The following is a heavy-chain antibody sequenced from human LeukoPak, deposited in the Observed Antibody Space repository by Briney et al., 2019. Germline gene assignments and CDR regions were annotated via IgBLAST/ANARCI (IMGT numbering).Heavy chain of an antibody. V-gene: IGHV3-21*06. CDR2: ISSTTSYI. J-gene: IGHJ6*03. D-gene: IGHD1-26*01. CDR3: ARRSRFSIVGTTDYYYYLEV. CDR1: GFSFSTYS. Sequence: GSLRLSCAASGFSFSTYSMSWVRQAPGKGLEWVSSISSTTSYIYSADSLKGRFTFSRDNAKNSLYLQVNSLRVEDTAVYYRARRSRFSIVGTTDYYYYLEVWGKGTTVTVSS.